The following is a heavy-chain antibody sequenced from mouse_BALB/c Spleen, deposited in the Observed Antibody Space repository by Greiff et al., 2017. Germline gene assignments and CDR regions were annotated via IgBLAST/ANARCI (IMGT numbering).Heavy chain of an antibody. Sequence: EVQRVESGGDLVKPGGSLKLSCAASGFTFSSYGMSWVRQTPDKRLEWVATISSGGSYTYYPDSVKGRFTISRDNAKNTLYLQMSSLKSEDTAMYYCARHLIYDGYFYFDYWGQGTTLTVSS. V-gene: IGHV5-6*01. D-gene: IGHD2-3*01. J-gene: IGHJ2*01. CDR1: GFTFSSYG. CDR2: ISSGGSYT. CDR3: ARHLIYDGYFYFDY.